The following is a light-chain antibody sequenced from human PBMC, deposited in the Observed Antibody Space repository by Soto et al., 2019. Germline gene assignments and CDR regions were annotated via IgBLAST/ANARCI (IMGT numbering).Light chain of an antibody. CDR1: QSVSSY. J-gene: IGKJ2*01. CDR3: QQRSNWPPYT. Sequence: EIVLTQSPATLSLSPGERATLSCRASQSVSSYLAWYQQKPGQAPRLLIYDASNRPTAIPARLSGSGSGTDFTLTISSLVPEDFAVYYCQQRSNWPPYTLGQGTKLEIK. CDR2: DAS. V-gene: IGKV3-11*01.